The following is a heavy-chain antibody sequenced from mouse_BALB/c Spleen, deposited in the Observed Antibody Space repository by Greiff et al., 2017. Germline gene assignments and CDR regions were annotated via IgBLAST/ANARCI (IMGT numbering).Heavy chain of an antibody. Sequence: VQLQQSGAELAKPGASVKMSCKASGYTFTSYWMHWVKQRPGQGLEWIGYINPSTGYTEYNQKFKDKATLTADKSSSTAYMQLSSLTSEDSAVYYCARLGGTSYYFDYWGQGTTLTVSS. CDR1: GYTFTSYW. D-gene: IGHD3-3*01. J-gene: IGHJ2*01. CDR3: ARLGGTSYYFDY. CDR2: INPSTGYT. V-gene: IGHV1-7*01.